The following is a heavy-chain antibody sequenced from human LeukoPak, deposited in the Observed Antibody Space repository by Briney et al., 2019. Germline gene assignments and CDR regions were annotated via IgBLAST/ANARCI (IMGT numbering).Heavy chain of an antibody. J-gene: IGHJ4*02. Sequence: GGSLRLSCAASGFTFSSYGMNWVRQAPGKGLEWVAVISFDGSDKYYADSVKGRFTISRDNSKNTLSLQMDSLRFEDTAVYYCAKASVTVAENFDYWGQGTQVTVSS. V-gene: IGHV3-30*18. CDR3: AKASVTVAENFDY. CDR1: GFTFSSYG. CDR2: ISFDGSDK. D-gene: IGHD6-19*01.